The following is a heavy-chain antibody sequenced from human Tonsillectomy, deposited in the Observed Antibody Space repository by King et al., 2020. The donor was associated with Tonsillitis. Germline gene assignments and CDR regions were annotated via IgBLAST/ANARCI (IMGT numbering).Heavy chain of an antibody. D-gene: IGHD1-26*01. CDR2: MHSSGTI. J-gene: IGHJ4*02. Sequence: LQLQESGPGVVKPSETLSLTCTVSGGSISSGDLYWAWIRQPPGQGLEWIGYMHSSGTIFYNPSLKSRLTISGGTSDNRFSLKLSSVTAADTAVYFCARYVSGSFDYWGQGALVTVSS. V-gene: IGHV4-39*01. CDR3: ARYVSGSFDY. CDR1: GGSISSGDLY.